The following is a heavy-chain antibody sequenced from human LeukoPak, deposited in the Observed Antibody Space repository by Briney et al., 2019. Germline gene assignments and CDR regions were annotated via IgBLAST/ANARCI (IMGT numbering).Heavy chain of an antibody. J-gene: IGHJ4*02. CDR1: GFTFSNYA. V-gene: IGHV3-64*01. D-gene: IGHD1-26*01. Sequence: GGSLRLSCAGSGFTFSNYAMYWVRQAPGKGLENVAGIGSNGDSTYYANSVKGRFTISRDNSKNTLFLQMGSLRADDMAIYYCSRGNVVGASRPFDYWGQGALVTVSS. CDR2: IGSNGDST. CDR3: SRGNVVGASRPFDY.